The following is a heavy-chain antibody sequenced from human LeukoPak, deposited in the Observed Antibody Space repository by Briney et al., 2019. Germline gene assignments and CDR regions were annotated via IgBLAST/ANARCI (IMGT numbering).Heavy chain of an antibody. CDR2: IYPGDSET. Sequence: GESLKISCKGSGYRFSNYWIGWVRQMPGKGLEWMGIIYPGDSETRYSPSFQGHVTISADKSITTAYLQWSSLEASDTAMYYCVRLPGDAYFGYWGQGTLVTVAS. CDR1: GYRFSNYW. J-gene: IGHJ4*02. CDR3: VRLPGDAYFGY. V-gene: IGHV5-51*01. D-gene: IGHD2-21*01.